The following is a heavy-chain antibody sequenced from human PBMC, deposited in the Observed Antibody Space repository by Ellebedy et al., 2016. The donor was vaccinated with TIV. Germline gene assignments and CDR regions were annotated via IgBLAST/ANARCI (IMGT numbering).Heavy chain of an antibody. CDR3: ATIVGGSLDP. CDR1: GFTVSSNY. D-gene: IGHD1-26*01. CDR2: IYSGGST. J-gene: IGHJ5*02. V-gene: IGHV3-53*01. Sequence: GESLKISCAASGFTVSSNYMSWVRQAPGKGLEWVSVIYSGGSTYYADSVKGRFTISRDNSKNTLYLQMNSLRAEDTAVYYCATIVGGSLDPWGQGTLVTVSS.